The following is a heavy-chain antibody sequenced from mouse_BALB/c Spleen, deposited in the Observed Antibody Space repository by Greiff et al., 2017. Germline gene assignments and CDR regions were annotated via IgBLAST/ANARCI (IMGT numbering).Heavy chain of an antibody. CDR1: GFNIKDTY. V-gene: IGHV14-3*02. CDR2: IDPANGNT. D-gene: IGHD2-14*01. J-gene: IGHJ2*01. CDR3: ARHYRFPYYFDD. Sequence: VQLQQSGAELVKPGASVKLSCTASGFNIKDTYMHWVKQRPEQGLEWIGRIDPANGNTKYDPKFQGKATITADTSSNTAYLQLSSLTSEDTAVYYCARHYRFPYYFDDWGQGTTLTVSS.